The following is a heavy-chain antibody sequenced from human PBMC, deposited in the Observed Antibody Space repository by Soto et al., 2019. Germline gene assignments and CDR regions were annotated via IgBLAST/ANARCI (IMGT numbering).Heavy chain of an antibody. CDR3: ARERAGGYYDY. CDR2: IINSGGTR. D-gene: IGHD3-10*01. CDR1: GFTFSVYT. V-gene: IGHV3-48*02. Sequence: GGSLRLSCAASGFTFSVYTMNWVRQAPGKGLEWVSSIINSGGTRYYADSVKGRLTISRDNAENSVYLQMNSLRDEDTAVYYCARERAGGYYDYWGQGTLVTVSS. J-gene: IGHJ4*02.